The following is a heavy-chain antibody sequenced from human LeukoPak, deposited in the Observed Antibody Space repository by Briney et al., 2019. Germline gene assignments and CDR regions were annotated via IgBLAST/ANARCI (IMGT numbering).Heavy chain of an antibody. CDR2: ISGSGGNT. CDR1: GFTFSSYS. J-gene: IGHJ4*02. V-gene: IGHV3-23*01. D-gene: IGHD3-22*01. Sequence: GGSLRLSCAASGFTFSSYSMNWVRQAPGEGLEWVSAISGSGGNTYYTDSVKGRFTISRDNSKNTLYLQMNSLRPEDTAVYYCAKGLYSSSYPYYFDYWGQGTLVTVSS. CDR3: AKGLYSSSYPYYFDY.